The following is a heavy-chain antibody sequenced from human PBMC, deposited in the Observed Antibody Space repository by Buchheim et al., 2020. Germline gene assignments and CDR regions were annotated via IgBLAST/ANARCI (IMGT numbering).Heavy chain of an antibody. Sequence: EVQLLESGGGLVQPGGSLRLSCAASGFTFSNYAMSWVRQVPGKGLEWVSAISRSGGSTYYADSVKGRLTISRANSKNTVYLQVNSLRAEDAAVYYCAKTLAGSWHEVDYWGQGTL. CDR3: AKTLAGSWHEVDY. J-gene: IGHJ4*02. V-gene: IGHV3-23*01. CDR1: GFTFSNYA. D-gene: IGHD2-15*01. CDR2: ISRSGGST.